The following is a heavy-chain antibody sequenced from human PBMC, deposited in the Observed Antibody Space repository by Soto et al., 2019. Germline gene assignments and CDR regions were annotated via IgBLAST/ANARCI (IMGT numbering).Heavy chain of an antibody. CDR2: ISSGGVSI. CDR3: ARDRRGVAGTARAFDT. J-gene: IGHJ3*02. D-gene: IGHD6-19*01. CDR1: GFPFDMFN. V-gene: IGHV3-48*02. Sequence: PGGSLRLSCVASGFPFDMFNMNWVRQAPGKGLEWVSYISSGGVSIYYADSVKGRFTISRDNAKNSLYLQMNSLRDEETAVYYCARDRRGVAGTARAFDTWGQGTMVTVSS.